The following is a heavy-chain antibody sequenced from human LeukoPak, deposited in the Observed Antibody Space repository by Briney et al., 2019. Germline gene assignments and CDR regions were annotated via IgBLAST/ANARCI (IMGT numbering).Heavy chain of an antibody. V-gene: IGHV4-39*07. CDR1: GGSISSSSYY. CDR3: ASRHCSSTSCYFAFDY. Sequence: SETLSLTCTVSGGSISSSSYYWGWIRQPPGKGLEWIGSIYYSGSTYYNPSLKSRVTISVDTSKNQFSLKLSSVTAADTAVYYCASRHCSSTSCYFAFDYWGQGTLVTVSS. CDR2: IYYSGST. J-gene: IGHJ4*02. D-gene: IGHD2-2*01.